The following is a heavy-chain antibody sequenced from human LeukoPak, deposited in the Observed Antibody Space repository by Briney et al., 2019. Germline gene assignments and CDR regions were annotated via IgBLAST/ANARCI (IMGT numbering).Heavy chain of an antibody. J-gene: IGHJ4*02. CDR3: AKDLRTGLVVIRSDY. D-gene: IGHD3-22*01. CDR1: GFTFSSYA. V-gene: IGHV3-23*01. CDR2: ISGSGGST. Sequence: GGSLRLSCAASGFTFSSYAMSWVRQAPGKGLEWVSAISGSGGSTYYADSVKGRFTISRDNSKNTLYLQMNSLRAEDTAVYHCAKDLRTGLVVIRSDYWGQGTLVTVSS.